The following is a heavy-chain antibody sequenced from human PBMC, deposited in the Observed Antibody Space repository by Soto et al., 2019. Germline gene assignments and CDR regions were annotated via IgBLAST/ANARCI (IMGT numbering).Heavy chain of an antibody. D-gene: IGHD6-13*01. Sequence: PGGSLRLSCAASGFTFDDYTMHWVRQAPGKGLEWVSLICWDGGSTYYADSVKGRFTISRDNSKHSLYLQMNSLRTEDTALYYCAKEFRALGIAAAAPFDYWGQGTLVTVCS. J-gene: IGHJ4*02. CDR3: AKEFRALGIAAAAPFDY. CDR1: GFTFDDYT. V-gene: IGHV3-43*01. CDR2: ICWDGGST.